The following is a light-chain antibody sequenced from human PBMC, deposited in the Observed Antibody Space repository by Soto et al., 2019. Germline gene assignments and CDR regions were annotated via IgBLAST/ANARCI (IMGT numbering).Light chain of an antibody. V-gene: IGLV2-14*01. CDR1: SSDIGGYNY. CDR2: EVS. CDR3: SSYTAGGTI. Sequence: QSALTQPASVSGSPGQSITISCTGTSSDIGGYNYVSWYQHHPGKAPKLIIYEVSYRPSGVSNRFSGSKSGNTASLTISGLQAEDEADYYCSSYTAGGTIFGTGTKLTVL. J-gene: IGLJ1*01.